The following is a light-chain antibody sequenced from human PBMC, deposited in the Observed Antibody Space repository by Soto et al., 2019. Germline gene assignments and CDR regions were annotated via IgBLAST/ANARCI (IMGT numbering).Light chain of an antibody. CDR1: SSDIGGYEY. CDR2: DVT. V-gene: IGLV2-14*03. CDR3: SSYTSSGTYV. J-gene: IGLJ1*01. Sequence: QSALTQPASVSGSPGQSIIISCTGTSSDIGGYEYVCWYQQHPGKVPKLMIYDVTDRPSGVSDRFSGSKSGNTASLTISGLQAEDEADYYCSSYTSSGTYVFGTGTKLTVL.